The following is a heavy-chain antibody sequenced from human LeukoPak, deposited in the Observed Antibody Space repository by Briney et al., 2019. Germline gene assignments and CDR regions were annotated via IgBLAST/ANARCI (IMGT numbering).Heavy chain of an antibody. Sequence: ASVKVSCKASGYAFSNYDINWVRQAPGQGLEWMGRISPYNSHTKYAQIFQDRVTMTADTSTTTAHMELRSLESNDTAEYYCARLRSSSGWFEDAFDIWGQGTMVTVSS. J-gene: IGHJ3*02. CDR3: ARLRSSSGWFEDAFDI. CDR1: GYAFSNYD. V-gene: IGHV1-18*01. CDR2: ISPYNSHT. D-gene: IGHD6-19*01.